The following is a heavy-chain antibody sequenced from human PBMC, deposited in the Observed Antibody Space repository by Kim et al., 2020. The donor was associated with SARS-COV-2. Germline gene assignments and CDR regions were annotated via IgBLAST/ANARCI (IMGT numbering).Heavy chain of an antibody. J-gene: IGHJ5*02. CDR2: IKSKAESYDT. CDR1: GFSLSGSD. V-gene: IGHV3-73*01. D-gene: IGHD2-21*01. Sequence: GGSLRLSCAASGFSLSGSDIHWVRQAAGKGLEWIGRIKSKAESYDTAYAASVKGRFTLSRDDSKNTGYLQMNSLGTEDTALYYCTRRTCSVGYCSSFDPWGRGTLVTVSS. CDR3: TRRTCSVGYCSSFDP.